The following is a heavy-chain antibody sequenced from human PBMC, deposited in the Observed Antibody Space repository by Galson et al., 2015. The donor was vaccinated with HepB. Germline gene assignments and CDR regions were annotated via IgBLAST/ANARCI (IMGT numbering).Heavy chain of an antibody. J-gene: IGHJ5*02. V-gene: IGHV3-15*01. Sequence: SLRLSCAASGFTFSNAWMSWVRQAPGKGLEWVGRIKSKAGGGTTDYAAPVKGRFTISRDDSKNTVYLQMNSLKTEDTAVYYCTTGYYDSTADFDPWGQGTLVTVSS. CDR2: IKSKAGGGTT. CDR1: GFTFSNAW. D-gene: IGHD3-22*01. CDR3: TTGYYDSTADFDP.